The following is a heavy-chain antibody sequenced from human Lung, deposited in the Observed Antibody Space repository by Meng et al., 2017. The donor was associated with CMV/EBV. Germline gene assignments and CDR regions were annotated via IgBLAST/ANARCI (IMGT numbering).Heavy chain of an antibody. Sequence: SXAASGFTFSNYAMSWVRQAPGKGLEWVSALSGSGGATYYADSVKGRFTISRDNSKSTVYLQMKSLRAEDTAVYYCAGNPGGRPNWFDPWGQGTLVXVPQ. CDR3: AGNPGGRPNWFDP. D-gene: IGHD4-23*01. CDR1: GFTFSNYA. J-gene: IGHJ5*02. CDR2: LSGSGGAT. V-gene: IGHV3-23*01.